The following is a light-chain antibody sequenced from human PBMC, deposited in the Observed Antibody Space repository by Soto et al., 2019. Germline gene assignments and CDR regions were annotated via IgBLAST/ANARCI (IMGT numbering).Light chain of an antibody. V-gene: IGKV3-20*01. J-gene: IGKJ1*01. CDR2: GAS. CDR3: QQYGRSPWT. Sequence: EIVLTQSPGTLSLSAGERATLSCRASQSVSSSYLAWYQRKPGQAPRLLIYGASSRATGIPDRFSGSGSGTDFTLTISRLEPEDFAEYFCQQYGRSPWTFGQGTKVEIK. CDR1: QSVSSSY.